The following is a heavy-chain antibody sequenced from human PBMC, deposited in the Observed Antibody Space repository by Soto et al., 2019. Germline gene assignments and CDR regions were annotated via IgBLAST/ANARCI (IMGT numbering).Heavy chain of an antibody. V-gene: IGHV3-30*03. D-gene: IGHD2-8*02. J-gene: IGHJ4*02. CDR2: ISKDGSVK. Sequence: SLRISFAASGFTFGEYALAWVRQAPGKGLEWVAVISKDGSVKYYADSVKGRFTISRDNSKNTLYLQMNSLGAEDTAAYYCTGEVASGYWGQGTLVTVS. CDR1: GFTFGEYA. CDR3: TGEVASGY.